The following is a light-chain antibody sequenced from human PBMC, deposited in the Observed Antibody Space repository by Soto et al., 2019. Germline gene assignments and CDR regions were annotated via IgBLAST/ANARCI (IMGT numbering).Light chain of an antibody. CDR2: GAS. CDR3: QQYNNWPIT. CDR1: QSVSSSY. Sequence: EIVLTQSPGTLSLSPVEIATLSCMASQSVSSSYLAWYQQKPGQAPRLLIYGASSRATGIPDRFSGSGSGTEFTLTISSLQSEDFAVYYCQQYNNWPITFGQGTRLEIK. V-gene: IGKV3-20*01. J-gene: IGKJ5*01.